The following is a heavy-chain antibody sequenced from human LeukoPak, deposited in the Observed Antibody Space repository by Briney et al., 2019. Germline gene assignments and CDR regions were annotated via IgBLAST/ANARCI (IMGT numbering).Heavy chain of an antibody. CDR3: AKGGTGTTVRYFDY. CDR1: GFIFSSYS. D-gene: IGHD1-7*01. CDR2: VDTSGHNG. V-gene: IGHV3-23*01. Sequence: GGSLRLSCAASGFIFSSYSMNWVRQAPGKGLEWVSLVDTSGHNGYYADSVQGRFTISRDNSKNSLYLQMNSLRAEDTAVYYCAKGGTGTTVRYFDYWGQGTLVTVSS. J-gene: IGHJ4*02.